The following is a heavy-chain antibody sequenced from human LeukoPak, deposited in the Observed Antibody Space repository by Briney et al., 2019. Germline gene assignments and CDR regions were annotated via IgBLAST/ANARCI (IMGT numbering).Heavy chain of an antibody. V-gene: IGHV4-59*12. J-gene: IGHJ6*03. Sequence: SETLSLTCTVSGGSISSYYWSWIRQPPGKGLEWIGYIYYSGSTNYNPSLKSRVTISVDTSKNQFSLKLSSVTAADTAVYYCARGKGHPHFWSGYYTPRYYYYMDVWGKGTTVTVSS. CDR3: ARGKGHPHFWSGYYTPRYYYYMDV. D-gene: IGHD3-3*02. CDR2: IYYSGST. CDR1: GGSISSYY.